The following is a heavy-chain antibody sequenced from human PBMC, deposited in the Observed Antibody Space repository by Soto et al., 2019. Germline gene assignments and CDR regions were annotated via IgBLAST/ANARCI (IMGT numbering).Heavy chain of an antibody. D-gene: IGHD3-10*01. CDR2: IYSGGYT. J-gene: IGHJ4*02. CDR3: AKDGRGSGSHYNSFGY. CDR1: GFTVSNNY. V-gene: IGHV3-53*01. Sequence: EVQLVESGGGLIQPGGSLRLSCAVSGFTVSNNYMSWVRQAPGKGLEGVSVIYSGGYTAYGDSVKGRFTVSRDNAKNTLYLKMTRLRAEDTAVYYCAKDGRGSGSHYNSFGYWGQGTLVTVSS.